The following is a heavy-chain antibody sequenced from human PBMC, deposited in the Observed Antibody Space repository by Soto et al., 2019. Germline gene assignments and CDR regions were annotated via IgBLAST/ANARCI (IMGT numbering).Heavy chain of an antibody. Sequence: ASVKVSCKASGYTFTNYYIHWVRQAPGQGLEWMGIINPSGGSTSYAQKFQGRVTMTRDTSTSTVYMELSSLRSEDTAVYYCARAGGRYCSSTSCYIFDYWGQGTLVTVSS. V-gene: IGHV1-46*03. CDR1: GYTFTNYY. CDR3: ARAGGRYCSSTSCYIFDY. J-gene: IGHJ4*02. D-gene: IGHD2-2*02. CDR2: INPSGGST.